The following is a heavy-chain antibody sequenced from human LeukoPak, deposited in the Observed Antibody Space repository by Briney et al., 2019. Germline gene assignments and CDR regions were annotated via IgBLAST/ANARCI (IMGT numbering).Heavy chain of an antibody. CDR2: INHSGST. CDR3: ARVWGAVAGPDY. V-gene: IGHV4-34*01. CDR1: GGSFSGYY. Sequence: SEILSLTCAVYGGSFSGYYWSWIRQPPGKGLEWIGEINHSGSTNYNPSLKSRVTISVDTSKNQFSLKLSSVTAADTAVYYCARVWGAVAGPDYWGQGTLVTVSS. J-gene: IGHJ4*02. D-gene: IGHD6-19*01.